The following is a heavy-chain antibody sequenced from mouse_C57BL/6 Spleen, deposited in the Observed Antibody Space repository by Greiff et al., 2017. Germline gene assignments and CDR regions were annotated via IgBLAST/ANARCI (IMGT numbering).Heavy chain of an antibody. Sequence: QVQLKQSGAELVRPGASVTLSCKASGYTFTDYEMHWVKQTPVHGLEWIGAIDPETGGTAYNQKFKGKAILTADKSSSTAYMELRSLTSEDSAVYYCTIRDAMDYWGQGTSVTVSS. CDR2: IDPETGGT. CDR3: TIRDAMDY. V-gene: IGHV1-15*01. J-gene: IGHJ4*01. D-gene: IGHD2-12*01. CDR1: GYTFTDYE.